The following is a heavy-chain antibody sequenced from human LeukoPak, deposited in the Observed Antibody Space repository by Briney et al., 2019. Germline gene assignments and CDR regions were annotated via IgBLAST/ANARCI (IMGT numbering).Heavy chain of an antibody. V-gene: IGHV4-31*03. CDR1: GGSISSGAYC. J-gene: IGHJ5*02. CDR2: GYYSGSI. D-gene: IGHD2-2*01. CDR3: ARGQGVVPAAIPHNWFDP. Sequence: SETLSLTCTVSGGSISSGAYCWSWIRQHPGKDLEWVGYGYYSGSIYYNPYLTSRVTISVDTSTKQFSLKLSSVTAADTAVYYCARGQGVVPAAIPHNWFDPWGQGTLVTVSS.